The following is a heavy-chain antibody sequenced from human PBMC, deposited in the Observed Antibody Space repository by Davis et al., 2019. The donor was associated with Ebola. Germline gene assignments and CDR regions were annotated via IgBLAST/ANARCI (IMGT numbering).Heavy chain of an antibody. CDR3: AKHGTPTAI. D-gene: IGHD2-2*01. Sequence: GESLKISCAASGFSFSTHWMSWVRQAPGKGLEWVANIKPAGSFRDYLGAVRGRFTISRDNAKNSLDLQMNTLRAEDTAVYFCAKHGTPTAIGGQGTLVTVSS. J-gene: IGHJ4*02. CDR2: IKPAGSFR. V-gene: IGHV3-7*03. CDR1: GFSFSTHW.